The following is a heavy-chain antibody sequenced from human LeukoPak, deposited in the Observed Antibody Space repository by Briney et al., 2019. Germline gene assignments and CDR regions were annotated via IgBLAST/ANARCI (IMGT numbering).Heavy chain of an antibody. CDR2: MVPILGTA. D-gene: IGHD6-19*01. CDR3: ATRGAVAGRREEEY. V-gene: IGHV1-69*01. J-gene: IGHJ4*02. CDR1: GGTVSRYA. Sequence: SVRLSCKASGGTVSRYAISWVRQAHGRGLEGRGGMVPILGTANYAQKFQGRVTITADESTSTAYMELSSLRSEDTAVYYCATRGAVAGRREEEYWGQGTLVTVSS.